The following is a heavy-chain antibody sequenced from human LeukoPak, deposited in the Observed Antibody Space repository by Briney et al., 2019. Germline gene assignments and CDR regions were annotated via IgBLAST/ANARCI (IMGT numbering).Heavy chain of an antibody. CDR3: VRDLGGRSGH. Sequence: GGSLRLSCAASGFTFSSNWMHWVRQAPGKGLVWVSRSNEDGSATNYADSVKGRFTISRDNAKNTLYLQMNSLTAEDTAVYYCVRDLGGRSGHWGQGTLVTVSS. CDR1: GFTFSSNW. V-gene: IGHV3-74*01. CDR2: SNEDGSAT. D-gene: IGHD1-26*01. J-gene: IGHJ4*02.